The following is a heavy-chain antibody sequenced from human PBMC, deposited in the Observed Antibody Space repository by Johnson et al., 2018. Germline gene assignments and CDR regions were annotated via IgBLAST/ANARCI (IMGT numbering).Heavy chain of an antibody. J-gene: IGHJ6*02. CDR1: GFTFDDYA. CDR2: ISWDGGST. Sequence: VQLVQSGGVVVQPGGSLRLSCAASGFTFDDYAMHWVRQAPGKGLEWVSLISWDGGSTYYADPVKGRFTISRDNSKNSLYLEMNSLRAEDTALYYCAKAYCGGDCFGLYYYGMDVWGQGTTVTVSS. CDR3: AKAYCGGDCFGLYYYGMDV. D-gene: IGHD2-21*02. V-gene: IGHV3-43D*03.